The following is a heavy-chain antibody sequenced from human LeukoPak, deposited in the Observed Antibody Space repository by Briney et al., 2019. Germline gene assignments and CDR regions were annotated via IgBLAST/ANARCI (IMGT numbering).Heavy chain of an antibody. V-gene: IGHV4-61*02. J-gene: IGHJ3*02. CDR1: GGSISSGSYY. CDR3: ARVIHTQQHDAFDI. Sequence: PSETLSLTCTVSGGSISSGSYYWSWIRQPAGKGLEWIGRIYTSGSTNYNPSLKSRVTISVDTSKNQFSLKLSSVTAADTAVYYCARVIHTQQHDAFDIWGQGTMVTVSS. D-gene: IGHD1/OR15-1a*01. CDR2: IYTSGST.